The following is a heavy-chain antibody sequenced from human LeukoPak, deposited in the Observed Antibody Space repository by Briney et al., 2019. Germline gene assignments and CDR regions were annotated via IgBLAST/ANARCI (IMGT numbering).Heavy chain of an antibody. CDR2: IYYSGST. Sequence: SQTLSLTCTVSGGSISSGAYYWNWIRQHPGKGLEWIGYIYYSGSTYYNPSLKSRVTMSVDTSKNQFSLKLSSMTAADTAVYYCAKRRGGSSELDPWGQGTLVTVS. D-gene: IGHD6-6*01. J-gene: IGHJ5*02. CDR3: AKRRGGSSELDP. CDR1: GGSISSGAYY. V-gene: IGHV4-31*03.